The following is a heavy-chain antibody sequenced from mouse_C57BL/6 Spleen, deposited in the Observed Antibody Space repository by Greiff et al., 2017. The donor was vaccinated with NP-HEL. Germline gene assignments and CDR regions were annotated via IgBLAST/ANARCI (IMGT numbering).Heavy chain of an antibody. CDR1: GYTFTSYW. V-gene: IGHV1-69*01. CDR3: ARSDYFDY. Sequence: QVHVKQPGAELVMPGASVKLSCKASGYTFTSYWMHWVKQRPGQGLEWIGEIDPSDSYTNYNQKFKGKSTLTVDKSSSTAYMQLSSLTSEDSAVYYCARSDYFDYWGQGTTLTVSS. CDR2: IDPSDSYT. J-gene: IGHJ2*01.